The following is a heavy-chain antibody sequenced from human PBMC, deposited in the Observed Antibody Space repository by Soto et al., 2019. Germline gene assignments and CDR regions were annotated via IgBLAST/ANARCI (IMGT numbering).Heavy chain of an antibody. D-gene: IGHD4-17*01. CDR3: AREVLGTVTTLAFDY. CDR2: FDGVDGTI. V-gene: IGHV3-23*01. CDR1: GFSISHYA. J-gene: IGHJ4*02. Sequence: GGSLRLSCVVSGFSISHYAMTWVRQPPGKGLEWVSSFDGVDGTIHYADPVKGRFSISRDNSKDTMYLQMNSLRVDDTAVYYCAREVLGTVTTLAFDYWGQGTLVTVSS.